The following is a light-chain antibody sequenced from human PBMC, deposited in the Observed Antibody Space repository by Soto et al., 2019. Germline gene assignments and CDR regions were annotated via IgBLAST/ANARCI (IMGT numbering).Light chain of an antibody. CDR2: GAS. Sequence: EIVMTQSPVTLSVSPGERATLSCRASQSVSIHLAWYQQKRGQAPRLLIYGASTRATGIPARFSGSGSGTEFTLTINSLQSEDFAVYYCQQYNSWPPYTFGQGTKLEIK. J-gene: IGKJ2*01. CDR1: QSVSIH. V-gene: IGKV3-15*01. CDR3: QQYNSWPPYT.